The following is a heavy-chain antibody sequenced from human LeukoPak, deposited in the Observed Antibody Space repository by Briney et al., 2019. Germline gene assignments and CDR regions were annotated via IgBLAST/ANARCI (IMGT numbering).Heavy chain of an antibody. CDR1: GYTFTGYC. V-gene: IGHV1-18*04. CDR2: ISAYNGNT. D-gene: IGHD3-9*01. Sequence: ASVKVSCKASGYTFTGYCMHWVRQAPGQGLEWMGWISAYNGNTNFAQKLQGRVTMTTDTSTSTAYMDLRSLRSDDTAVYYCARDQAATNTQVRFCLDWGQGTLVTVSS. CDR3: ARDQAATNTQVRFCLD. J-gene: IGHJ4*02.